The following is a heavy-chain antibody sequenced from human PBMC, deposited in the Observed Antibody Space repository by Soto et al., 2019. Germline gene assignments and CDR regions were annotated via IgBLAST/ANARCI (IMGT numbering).Heavy chain of an antibody. CDR2: ISAYNGNT. V-gene: IGHV1-18*01. CDR1: GYTFTSYA. CDR3: XXXXXXXXY. J-gene: IGHJ4*02. Sequence: QVQLVQSGAEVKKPGASVKVSCKASGYTFTSYAISWVRQAPGQGLEWMGWISAYNGNTNYAQKLQGRVTMTTDTXTXXXXXXXRXXXSDXXAXXXXXXXXXXXXYWGQGTLVTVSS.